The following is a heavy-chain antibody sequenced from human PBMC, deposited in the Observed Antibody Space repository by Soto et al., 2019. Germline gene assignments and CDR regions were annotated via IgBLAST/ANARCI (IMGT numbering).Heavy chain of an antibody. Sequence: GDSLKISCQSSGYSFTSYWIGCVRQMPEKGLEWLGMIYLCDSDTRYSSSFQGQVTISPDKSISTAYLQWSSLTASDTAKYSRARSLFGEWLYDMNVWGQRSKVTFSS. CDR3: ARSLFGEWLYDMNV. V-gene: IGHV5-51*01. D-gene: IGHD3-10*02. CDR1: GYSFTSYW. CDR2: IYLCDSDT. J-gene: IGHJ6*02.